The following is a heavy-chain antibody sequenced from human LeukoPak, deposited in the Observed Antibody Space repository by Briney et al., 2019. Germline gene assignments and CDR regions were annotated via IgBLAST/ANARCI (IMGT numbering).Heavy chain of an antibody. CDR2: ISAYNGNT. V-gene: IGHV1-18*01. CDR3: ARVGYSYGYTRFDY. J-gene: IGHJ4*02. D-gene: IGHD5-18*01. Sequence: ASVKVSCKASGYTFTSYGISWVRQAPGQGLEWMGWISAYNGNTNYAQKLQGRVTMTTDTSTSTAYMELRSLRSDDAAVYYCARVGYSYGYTRFDYWGQGTLVTVSS. CDR1: GYTFTSYG.